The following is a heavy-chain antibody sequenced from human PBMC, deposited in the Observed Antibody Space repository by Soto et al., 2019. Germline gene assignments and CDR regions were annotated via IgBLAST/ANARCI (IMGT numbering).Heavy chain of an antibody. V-gene: IGHV3-23*01. J-gene: IGHJ4*02. D-gene: IGHD2-15*01. Sequence: HPXGSLRLSCAASGFSFSAYAMSWVRQAPGKGLEWVSGISGGVGTTHYAESVKGRFIISRDNSKSTVYLQMNSLRADDTAVYYCPKEGGSIGGWFGRKFDSWGQGTQVTVSS. CDR3: PKEGGSIGGWFGRKFDS. CDR1: GFSFSAYA. CDR2: ISGGVGTT.